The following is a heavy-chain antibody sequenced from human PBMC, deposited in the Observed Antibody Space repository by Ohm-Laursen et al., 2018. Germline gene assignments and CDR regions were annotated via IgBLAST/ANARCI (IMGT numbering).Heavy chain of an antibody. CDR3: ARGSGTYYADWFDP. CDR2: IYTSGST. Sequence: PSDTLSLTCTVSGDSLSTYYWSWIRQPAGKGLEWIGLIYTSGSTNYKPSLKSRVTMSVDTSKNQFSLKLSSVTAADTAVYYCARGSGTYYADWFDPWGQGTLVTVSS. J-gene: IGHJ5*02. V-gene: IGHV4-4*07. CDR1: GDSLSTYY. D-gene: IGHD1-26*01.